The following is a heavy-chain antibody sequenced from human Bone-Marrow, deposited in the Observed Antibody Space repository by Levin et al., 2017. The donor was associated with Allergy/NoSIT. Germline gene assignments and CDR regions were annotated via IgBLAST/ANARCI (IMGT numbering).Heavy chain of an antibody. J-gene: IGHJ4*02. CDR1: GFTVHNYA. D-gene: IGHD2-15*01. Sequence: PGGSLRLSCAGSGFTVHNYAIHWVRQAPGRGPEWVSSISGSGTAKDYADSVKGRFTISRDNSKNTIYMEMTSLRADDTALYYCAKSKMGCSGATCYSAFDSWGQGTQVTVSS. V-gene: IGHV3-23*01. CDR2: ISGSGTAK. CDR3: AKSKMGCSGATCYSAFDS.